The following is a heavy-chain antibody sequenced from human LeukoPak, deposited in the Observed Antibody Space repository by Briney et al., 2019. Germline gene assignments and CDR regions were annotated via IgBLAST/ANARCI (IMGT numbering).Heavy chain of an antibody. Sequence: SETLSLTCAVYGGSFSGYYWSWIRQPPGKGLEWIGEINHSGSTNYNPSLKSRVTISVDTSKNQFSLKLSSVTAADTAVYYCARGYLGRFFPCGPLSVQRPKWFDSWRQGTLVTVSS. J-gene: IGHJ5*01. V-gene: IGHV4-34*01. CDR2: INHSGST. CDR3: ARGYLGRFFPCGPLSVQRPKWFDS. CDR1: GGSFSGYY. D-gene: IGHD2/OR15-2a*01.